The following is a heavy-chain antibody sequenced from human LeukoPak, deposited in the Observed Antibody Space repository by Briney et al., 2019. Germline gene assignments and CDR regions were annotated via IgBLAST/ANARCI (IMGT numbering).Heavy chain of an antibody. CDR3: ARDVADYYDSSGARGGDY. V-gene: IGHV1-2*02. D-gene: IGHD3-22*01. J-gene: IGHJ4*02. Sequence: ASVKVSCKASGYTFTGYYMHWVRQAPGQGLEWMGWINPNSGGTNYAQKFQGRVTMTRDTPISTAYMELSRLRSDDTAVYYCARDVADYYDSSGARGGDYWGQGTLVTVSS. CDR2: INPNSGGT. CDR1: GYTFTGYY.